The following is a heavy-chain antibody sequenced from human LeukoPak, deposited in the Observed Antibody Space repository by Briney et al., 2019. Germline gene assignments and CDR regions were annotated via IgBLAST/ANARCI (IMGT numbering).Heavy chain of an antibody. CDR3: ARHGIVGATNPFDY. V-gene: IGHV4-59*08. D-gene: IGHD1-26*01. CDR1: GGSISSYY. CDR2: IYYSGST. Sequence: PSETLSLTCTVSGGSISSYYWSWIRQPPGKGLEWIGYIYYSGSTNYNPSLKSRATISVDTSKNQFSLKLSSVTAADTAVYYCARHGIVGATNPFDYWGQGTLVTVSS. J-gene: IGHJ4*02.